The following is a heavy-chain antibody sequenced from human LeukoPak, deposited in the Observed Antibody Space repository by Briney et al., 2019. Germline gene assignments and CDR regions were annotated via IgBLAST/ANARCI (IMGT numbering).Heavy chain of an antibody. CDR1: GFMFSKYT. CDR2: ISNDGSNE. CDR3: ARLARGNTTDY. V-gene: IGHV3-30*04. D-gene: IGHD2/OR15-2a*01. J-gene: IGHJ4*02. Sequence: GRSLRLSCVASGFMFSKYTMHWVRQAPGKGLEWLAVISNDGSNEYFADSVKGRFTISRDNSKNTLYLQVNTLRLEDMAVYYCARLARGNTTDYWGQGTLVTVSS.